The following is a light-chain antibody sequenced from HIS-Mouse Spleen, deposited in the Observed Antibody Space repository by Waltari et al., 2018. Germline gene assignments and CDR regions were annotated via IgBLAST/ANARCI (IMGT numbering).Light chain of an antibody. Sequence: SYELTQPPSVSVSPGQTARITCSGDALPKKYAYWYQQKSGQAPGLVIYEDSKRPSGVPERFSGSSSGTMATLTISGAQLEDEADYYCYSTDSSGNHRVFGGGTKLTVL. CDR1: ALPKKY. CDR2: EDS. CDR3: YSTDSSGNHRV. V-gene: IGLV3-10*01. J-gene: IGLJ2*01.